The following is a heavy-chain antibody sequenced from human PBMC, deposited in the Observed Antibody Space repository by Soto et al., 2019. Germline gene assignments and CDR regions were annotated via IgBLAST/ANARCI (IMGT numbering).Heavy chain of an antibody. V-gene: IGHV3-30*18. CDR1: GFTFSSYG. J-gene: IGHJ4*02. CDR2: ISYDGSNK. CDR3: AKDYDSSALDY. D-gene: IGHD3-22*01. Sequence: HPGGSLRLSCTASGFTFSSYGMHWVRQAPGKGLEWVAVISYDGSNKYYADSVKGRFTISRDNSKNTLYLQMNSLRAEDTAVYYCAKDYDSSALDYWGQGTLVTVSS.